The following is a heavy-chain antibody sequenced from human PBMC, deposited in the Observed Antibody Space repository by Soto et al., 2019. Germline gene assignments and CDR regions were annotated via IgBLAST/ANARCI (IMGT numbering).Heavy chain of an antibody. J-gene: IGHJ4*02. CDR1: GYTFTNYV. V-gene: IGHV1-18*03. D-gene: IGHD1-26*01. CDR3: ARDAGSESYLAY. Sequence: QVQLVQSGGEVKKPGASVKVSCKPSGYTFTNYVISWVRQAPGQGLEWMGWISPFNGHTKYAQKFQGRVTLTTDTSTSTAYMELRSLIYDDMAVYYCARDAGSESYLAYWGQGTLVTVSS. CDR2: ISPFNGHT.